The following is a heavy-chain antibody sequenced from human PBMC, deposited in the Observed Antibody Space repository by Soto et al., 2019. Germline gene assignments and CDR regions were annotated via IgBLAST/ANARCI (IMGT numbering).Heavy chain of an antibody. CDR3: ARGVGSSPPRY. CDR2: IYDSGSP. V-gene: IGHV4-59*01. D-gene: IGHD1-26*01. J-gene: IGHJ4*02. Sequence: ASETLSLTCTISGGPISFYYWIWIRQPPGQALEWIGYIYDSGSPYYNPSLRSRVIISADTSKNQISLKLTSATAADTAVYYCARGVGSSPPRYWGRGTLVTVSS. CDR1: GGPISFYY.